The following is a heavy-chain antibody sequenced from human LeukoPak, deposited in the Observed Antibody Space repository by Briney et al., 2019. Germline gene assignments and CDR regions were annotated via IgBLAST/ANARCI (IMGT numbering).Heavy chain of an antibody. D-gene: IGHD3-22*01. CDR3: ARGREVTMIVVVTQFDY. CDR1: GYTFTSYD. Sequence: ASVKVSCKASGYTFTSYDINWVRQATGQGLEWMGWMNPNSGNTGYAQKFQGRVTMTRNTSISTAYMELSSLRSEGTAVYYCARGREVTMIVVVTQFDYWGQGTLVTVSS. CDR2: MNPNSGNT. J-gene: IGHJ4*02. V-gene: IGHV1-8*01.